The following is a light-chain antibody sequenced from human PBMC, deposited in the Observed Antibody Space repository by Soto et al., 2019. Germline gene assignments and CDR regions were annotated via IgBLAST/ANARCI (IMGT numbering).Light chain of an antibody. CDR2: EGT. CDR1: NSDFGTKKF. V-gene: IGLV2-23*01. CDR3: CLYTSFFSF. Sequence: QSALTQPASVSGSPGQSITISCIETNSDFGTKKFFSWYQQQPGKAPKLIIYEGTKRPSGVSSRFSGSKSGNTASLTVSGLQSDDEADYFCCLYTSFFSFFGGGTKLTVL. J-gene: IGLJ2*01.